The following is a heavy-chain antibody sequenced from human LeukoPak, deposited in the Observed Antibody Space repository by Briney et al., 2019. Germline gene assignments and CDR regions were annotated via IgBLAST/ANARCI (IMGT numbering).Heavy chain of an antibody. CDR2: INLNSGGT. D-gene: IGHD2-21*01. V-gene: IGHV1-2*02. J-gene: IGHJ5*02. Sequence: GASVKVSCKASGYTFTGYYMHWVRQAPGQGLEWMGWINLNSGGTNYAQKFQGRVTMTRDTAISTAYMELSRLRSDDTAVYYCASAYCGGDCSNWFDPWGQGTLVTVSS. CDR1: GYTFTGYY. CDR3: ASAYCGGDCSNWFDP.